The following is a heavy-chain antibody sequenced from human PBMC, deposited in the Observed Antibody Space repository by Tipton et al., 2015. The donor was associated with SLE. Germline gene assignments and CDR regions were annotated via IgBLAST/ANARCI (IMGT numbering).Heavy chain of an antibody. D-gene: IGHD3-10*01. CDR3: AKGLSGGFDS. CDR1: GGSFSGYY. J-gene: IGHJ4*02. V-gene: IGHV4-34*01. CDR2: INHSGST. Sequence: TLSLTCAVYGGSFSGYYWNWIRQPPGKGLEWIGKINHSGSTNYNPSLKSRVTISIDRSKKQFSLRLNSVTAADSAAYYCAKGLSGGFDSWGRGTLATVSS.